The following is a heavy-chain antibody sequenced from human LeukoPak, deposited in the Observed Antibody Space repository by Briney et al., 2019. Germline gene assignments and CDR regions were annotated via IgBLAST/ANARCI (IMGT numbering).Heavy chain of an antibody. Sequence: GGSLRLSCAASGLTFSDYYMSWIRQAPGKGLEWLSYVNIGGTNTHYADSVKGRFTISRDNAKKSLYLEMTNLRAEDTAVYYCATDGAGFDTWGQGVLVTVSS. J-gene: IGHJ5*02. CDR1: GLTFSDYY. V-gene: IGHV3-11*01. CDR3: ATDGAGFDT. CDR2: VNIGGTNT.